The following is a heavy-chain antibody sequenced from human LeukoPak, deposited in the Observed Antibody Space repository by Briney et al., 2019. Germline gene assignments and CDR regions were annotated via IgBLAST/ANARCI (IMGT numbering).Heavy chain of an antibody. D-gene: IGHD2-2*01. V-gene: IGHV3-53*01. CDR1: GFTFSSYA. CDR3: ARSRSSTSWYYFDY. Sequence: PGGSLRLSCAASGFTFSSYAMSWDRQAPGKGLEWVSVIYSGGSTYYADSVKGRFTISRDNSKNTLYLQMNSLRAEDTAVYHCARSRSSTSWYYFDYWGQGTLVTVSS. CDR2: IYSGGST. J-gene: IGHJ4*02.